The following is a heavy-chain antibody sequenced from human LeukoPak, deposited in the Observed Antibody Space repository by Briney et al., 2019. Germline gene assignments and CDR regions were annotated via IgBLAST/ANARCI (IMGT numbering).Heavy chain of an antibody. J-gene: IGHJ4*02. CDR3: ARGYSYGSDF. CDR1: GYTFTVYS. D-gene: IGHD5-18*01. Sequence: ASVKVSCKASGYTFTVYSIHWVRQAAGQGLEWMGRINPNTGGTTYAGKFQGRVTVTRDTSISTTYMDLSGLTSDDTAVYYCARGYSYGSDFWGQGTLVTVSS. V-gene: IGHV1-2*06. CDR2: INPNTGGT.